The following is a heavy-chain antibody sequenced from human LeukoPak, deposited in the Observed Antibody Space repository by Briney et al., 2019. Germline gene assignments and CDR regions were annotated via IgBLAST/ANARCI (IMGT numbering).Heavy chain of an antibody. D-gene: IGHD5-18*01. V-gene: IGHV3-7*01. J-gene: IGHJ4*02. CDR3: ARDLAYSRLDY. CDR1: GLTFSSSW. Sequence: GGSLRLSCAVSGLTFSSSWMDWVRQAPGKGLKWVASINPDGNKKYSADSVKGRFTISRDNAENSLYLQMNSLRVEDTAFYYCARDLAYSRLDYWGQGMLVTVSS. CDR2: INPDGNKK.